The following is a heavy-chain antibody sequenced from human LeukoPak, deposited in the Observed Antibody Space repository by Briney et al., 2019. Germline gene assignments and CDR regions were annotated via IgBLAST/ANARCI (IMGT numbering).Heavy chain of an antibody. J-gene: IGHJ5*02. CDR2: IIPIFGTA. CDR3: ARSWGSYYYGSGSLNWFDP. V-gene: IGHV1-69*05. D-gene: IGHD3-10*01. Sequence: GASVKVSCKASGGTFSSYAISWVRQAPGQGLEWMGGIIPIFGTANYAQKFQGRVTITTDESTSTAYMELSSLRSEDTAVYYCARSWGSYYYGSGSLNWFDPWGQGTLVTVSS. CDR1: GGTFSSYA.